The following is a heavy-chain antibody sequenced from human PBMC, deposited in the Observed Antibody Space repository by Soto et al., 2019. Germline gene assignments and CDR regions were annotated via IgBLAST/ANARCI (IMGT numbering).Heavy chain of an antibody. Sequence: QVQLQESGPGLVKPSGTLSLTCAVSGDSIRCDKWWSWVRQPPGKGLEWIGEVHHSGNSNYNPSLKSRVIISVDKPKNQFSLNLSSVTDADTAVYYCARGERQQQRDYWGQGTLVTVSS. CDR2: VHHSGNS. D-gene: IGHD6-25*01. V-gene: IGHV4-4*02. CDR1: GDSIRCDKW. CDR3: ARGERQQQRDY. J-gene: IGHJ4*02.